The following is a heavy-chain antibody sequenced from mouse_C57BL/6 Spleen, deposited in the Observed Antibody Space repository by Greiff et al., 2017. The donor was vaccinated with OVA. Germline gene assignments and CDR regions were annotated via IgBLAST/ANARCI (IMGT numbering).Heavy chain of an antibody. CDR2: INYDGSST. Sequence: EVMLVESEGGLVQPGSSMKLSCTASGFTFSDYYMAWVRQVPEKGLEWVANINYDGSSTYYLDYLKSRFIISRDNAKNILYLQMSSLKSEDTSTYYCARGGSSPLYAMDYWGQGTSVTVSS. J-gene: IGHJ4*01. CDR1: GFTFSDYY. D-gene: IGHD1-1*01. V-gene: IGHV5-16*01. CDR3: ARGGSSPLYAMDY.